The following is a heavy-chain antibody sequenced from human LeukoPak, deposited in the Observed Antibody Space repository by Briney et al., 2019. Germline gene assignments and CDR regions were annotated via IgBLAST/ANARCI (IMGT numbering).Heavy chain of an antibody. V-gene: IGHV3-64*01. CDR3: ARVRYCSSTSCPHDAFDI. CDR1: GFTFTTYA. Sequence: GGSLRLSCAASGFTFTTYALHWVRQAPGKGLEYVSAISSDGGSTYCANSVKGRFTISRDNSKNTLYLQMGSLRAEDMAVYYCARVRYCSSTSCPHDAFDIWGHRTRVTVSS. D-gene: IGHD2-2*01. CDR2: ISSDGGST. J-gene: IGHJ3*02.